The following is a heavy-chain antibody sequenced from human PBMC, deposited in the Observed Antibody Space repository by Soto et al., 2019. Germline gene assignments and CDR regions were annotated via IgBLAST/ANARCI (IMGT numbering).Heavy chain of an antibody. Sequence: QVQLVQSGAEVKKLGSSVKVSCKASGSTFSNHIITWVRQAPGQGLEWMGRIIPILDITNYAQKFQGRVTITADKSTTTAYMEVSSLSSEDTAVYYCARDSPIGSTFSGHDDIDSWGQGTLGTVSS. J-gene: IGHJ4*02. V-gene: IGHV1-69*08. D-gene: IGHD5-12*01. CDR1: GSTFSNHI. CDR3: ARDSPIGSTFSGHDDIDS. CDR2: IIPILDIT.